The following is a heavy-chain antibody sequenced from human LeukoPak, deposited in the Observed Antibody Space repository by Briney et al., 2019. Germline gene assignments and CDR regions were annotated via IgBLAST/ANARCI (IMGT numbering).Heavy chain of an antibody. D-gene: IGHD5-18*01. CDR3: ARGSRSYGPDY. Sequence: SETLSLTCTVSGGSISSYYWSRIRQPPGKGLEWIGYIYYSGSTNYNPSLKSRVTISVDTSKNQFSLKLSSVTAADTAVYYCARGSRSYGPDYWGQGTLVTVSS. CDR2: IYYSGST. V-gene: IGHV4-59*01. CDR1: GGSISSYY. J-gene: IGHJ4*02.